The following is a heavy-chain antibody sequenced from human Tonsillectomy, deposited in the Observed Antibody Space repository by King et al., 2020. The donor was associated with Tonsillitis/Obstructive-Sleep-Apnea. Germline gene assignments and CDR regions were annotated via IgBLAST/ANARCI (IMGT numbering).Heavy chain of an antibody. J-gene: IGHJ4*02. CDR3: ARGRSPGGYCSSASCYTNGVKTYYFDY. Sequence: VQLQQWGAGLLKPSETLSLTCAVYGGSFSGYYWSWIRQPPGKGLEWIGEINHSGSTNYNPSLKSRVTISVDTSKNQFSLKLSSVTAADTAVYYCARGRSPGGYCSSASCYTNGVKTYYFDYWGQGTLVTVSS. CDR1: GGSFSGYY. V-gene: IGHV4-34*01. CDR2: INHSGST. D-gene: IGHD2-2*02.